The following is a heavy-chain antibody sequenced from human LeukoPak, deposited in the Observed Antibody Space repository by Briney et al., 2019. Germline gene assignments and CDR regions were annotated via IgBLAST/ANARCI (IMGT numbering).Heavy chain of an antibody. CDR1: GFTFSNSG. Sequence: GGSLRLSCAASGFTFSNSGMSWVRQAPGKGLEWVSAISTDAGETHYADSVKGRFTISRDNAKNTLYLQMNSLRAEDTAVYYCARGIYYSIAAAAPDYWGQGTLVTVSS. J-gene: IGHJ4*02. CDR2: ISTDAGET. V-gene: IGHV3-23*01. CDR3: ARGIYYSIAAAAPDY. D-gene: IGHD6-13*01.